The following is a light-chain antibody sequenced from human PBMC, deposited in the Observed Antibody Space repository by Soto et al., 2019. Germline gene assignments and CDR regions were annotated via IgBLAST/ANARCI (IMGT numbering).Light chain of an antibody. Sequence: QSVLTQPPSVSAAPGQKVTISCSGADSNIGNHYVSWYQQLPGTAPNVLIYDDNRRPSGSPQRCSGSKSGTSATLGITGLQTGDEADYYCGTWDTSLTAVVFGGGTKLTVL. CDR3: GTWDTSLTAVV. V-gene: IGLV1-51*01. J-gene: IGLJ2*01. CDR2: DDN. CDR1: DSNIGNHY.